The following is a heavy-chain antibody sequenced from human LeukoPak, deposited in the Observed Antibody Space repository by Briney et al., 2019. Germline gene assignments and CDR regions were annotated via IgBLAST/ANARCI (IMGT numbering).Heavy chain of an antibody. D-gene: IGHD2-15*01. J-gene: IGHJ3*02. V-gene: IGHV3-48*04. CDR2: ISSSRGNTI. CDR3: AREVAGYGTCWLHAFDI. CDR1: GFSCSSYA. Sequence: GGSLRLSCAASGFSCSSYAMNWVRQAPGKGLEWVAYISSSRGNTINYADPVRGRFTISRDDAENSLYLQMHSLRVEDTAVYYCAREVAGYGTCWLHAFDIWGQGTMVTVSS.